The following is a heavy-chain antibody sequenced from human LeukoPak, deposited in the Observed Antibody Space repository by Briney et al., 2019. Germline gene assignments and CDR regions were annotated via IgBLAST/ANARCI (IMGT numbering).Heavy chain of an antibody. D-gene: IGHD3-22*01. Sequence: GGSLRLSCAASGFTFSVFGMTWVRQAPGKGLEWVAVIWYDGSNKYYADSVKGRFTISRDNSKNTLHLQMNSLRAEDTAVYYCARVGVGGYDAFDIWGQGTMVTVSS. V-gene: IGHV3-33*08. CDR3: ARVGVGGYDAFDI. CDR1: GFTFSVFG. J-gene: IGHJ3*02. CDR2: IWYDGSNK.